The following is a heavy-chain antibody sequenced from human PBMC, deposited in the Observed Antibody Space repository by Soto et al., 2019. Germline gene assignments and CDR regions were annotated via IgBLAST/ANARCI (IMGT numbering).Heavy chain of an antibody. Sequence: GGSLRLSCAASGFTFSSYAMSWVRQAPGKGLEWVSAISGSGGSTYYADSVKGRFTISRDNSKNKLYLKMNSLRAEDMSVYYCAKELHTSSGWSQVIYWGQGTLVTVSS. CDR1: GFTFSSYA. D-gene: IGHD6-19*01. CDR2: ISGSGGST. CDR3: AKELHTSSGWSQVIY. J-gene: IGHJ4*02. V-gene: IGHV3-23*01.